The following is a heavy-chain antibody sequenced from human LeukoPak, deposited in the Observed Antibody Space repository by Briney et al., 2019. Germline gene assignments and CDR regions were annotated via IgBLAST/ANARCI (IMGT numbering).Heavy chain of an antibody. D-gene: IGHD6-13*01. CDR3: ARVTAAGTWTFDI. Sequence: GSVKVSSKASGDTFIINEINRVRQATGPGLEWMGRMNPNSGNRGYAHKFQGRVTMTRNISINTAYMELTDLRSEDTAGYCCARVTAAGTWTFDIWGQGTTVTVSS. CDR1: GDTFIINE. CDR2: MNPNSGNR. V-gene: IGHV1-8*02. J-gene: IGHJ3*02.